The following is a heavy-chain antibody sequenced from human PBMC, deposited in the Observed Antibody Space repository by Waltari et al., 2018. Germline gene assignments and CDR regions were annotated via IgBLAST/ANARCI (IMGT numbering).Heavy chain of an antibody. CDR2: ISSSSSYI. J-gene: IGHJ3*02. Sequence: EVQLVESGGGLVKPGGSLRLSCAASGFTFSSYRMNWVRQAPGKGLEWVSSISSSSSYIYYADSVKGRFTISRDNAKNSLYLQMNSLRAEDTAVYYCARDSKLRGPDTVTKGGDAFDIWGQGTMVTVSS. CDR3: ARDSKLRGPDTVTKGGDAFDI. V-gene: IGHV3-21*01. D-gene: IGHD4-17*01. CDR1: GFTFSSYR.